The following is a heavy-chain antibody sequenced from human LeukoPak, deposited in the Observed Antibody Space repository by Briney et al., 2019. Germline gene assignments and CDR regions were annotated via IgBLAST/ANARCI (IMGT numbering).Heavy chain of an antibody. CDR1: GFTVSSNY. CDR3: ATAFSYALDY. V-gene: IGHV3-66*01. Sequence: GGSLGLSCAASGFTVSSNYMSWVRQAPGKGLEWVSIIYTGGGTYYADSVKGRFTISRDNSKNTLYVQMNSLRAEDTAVYYCATAFSYALDYWGQGTLVTVSS. D-gene: IGHD2-2*01. J-gene: IGHJ4*02. CDR2: IYTGGGT.